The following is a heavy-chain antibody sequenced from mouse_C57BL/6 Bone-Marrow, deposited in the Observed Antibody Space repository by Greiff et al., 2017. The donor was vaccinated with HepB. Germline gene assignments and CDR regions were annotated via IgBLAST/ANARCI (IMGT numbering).Heavy chain of an antibody. CDR1: GYTFTDYY. Sequence: SGPVLVKPGASVKMSCKASGYTFTDYYMNWVKQSHGKSLEWIGVINPYNGGTSYNQKFKGKATLTVDKSSSTAYMELNSLTSEDSAVYYCIWYLRRMDYWGQGTSVTVSS. CDR2: INPYNGGT. J-gene: IGHJ4*01. V-gene: IGHV1-19*01. D-gene: IGHD2-1*01. CDR3: IWYLRRMDY.